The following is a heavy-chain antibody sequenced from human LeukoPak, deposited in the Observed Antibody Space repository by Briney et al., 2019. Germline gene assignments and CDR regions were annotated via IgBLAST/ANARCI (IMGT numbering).Heavy chain of an antibody. Sequence: GESLRLSCAASGFTFSNAWMNWVRQSPGKGLEWVGRIKSKTDGGTIDYGAPVKGRFTISRDNAKNSLYLQMNSLRAEDTAVYYCARDRDDYVWGSYRLDYWGQGTLVTVSS. V-gene: IGHV3-15*01. CDR1: GFTFSNAW. CDR2: IKSKTDGGTI. J-gene: IGHJ4*02. D-gene: IGHD3-16*02. CDR3: ARDRDDYVWGSYRLDY.